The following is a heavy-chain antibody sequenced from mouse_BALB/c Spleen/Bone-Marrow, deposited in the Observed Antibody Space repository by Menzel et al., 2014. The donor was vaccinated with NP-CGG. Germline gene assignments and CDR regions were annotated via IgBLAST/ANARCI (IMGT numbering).Heavy chain of an antibody. Sequence: EVKLVESGGGLVKPGGSLKLSCAASGSTFSSYAMSWVRQTPEKRLEWVATISSGGSYTYYPDSVKGRFTISRDNAKNTLYLQMSSLRSEDTAMYYCARHITTVVADYWGQGTTLTVSS. D-gene: IGHD1-1*01. CDR2: ISSGGSYT. V-gene: IGHV5-9-3*01. CDR1: GSTFSSYA. J-gene: IGHJ2*01. CDR3: ARHITTVVADY.